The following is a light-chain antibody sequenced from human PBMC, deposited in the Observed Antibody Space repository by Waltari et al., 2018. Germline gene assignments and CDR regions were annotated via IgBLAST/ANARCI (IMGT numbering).Light chain of an antibody. CDR3: ISYAGSNKVV. Sequence: QSAMTQPPSASGSPGQSVTISCTGTSSDVGGYNYVSWYQQYPGKAPKVMIYEVNKRPSGVPDRFCGCKSGNTASLTVSVLQAEDEADYYCISYAGSNKVVFGGGTKLTVL. V-gene: IGLV2-8*01. CDR2: EVN. J-gene: IGLJ2*01. CDR1: SSDVGGYNY.